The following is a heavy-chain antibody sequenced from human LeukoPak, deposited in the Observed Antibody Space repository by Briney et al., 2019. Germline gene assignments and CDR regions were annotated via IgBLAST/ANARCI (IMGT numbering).Heavy chain of an antibody. CDR3: AKDRRPNSYGSRWLDY. V-gene: IGHV3-30*02. CDR1: GFTFSSYG. J-gene: IGHJ4*02. D-gene: IGHD6-13*01. Sequence: PGGSLRLSCAASGFTFSSYGMHWVRQAPGKGLECMAFIRYDGSNKYYADFVRGRFTISRDNSKNTLYLQLNSLRAEDTAVYYCAKDRRPNSYGSRWLDYWGQGTLVTVSS. CDR2: IRYDGSNK.